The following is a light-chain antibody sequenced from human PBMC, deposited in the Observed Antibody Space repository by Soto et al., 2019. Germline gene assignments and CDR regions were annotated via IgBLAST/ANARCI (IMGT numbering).Light chain of an antibody. CDR2: AAY. Sequence: DIQMTQSPSSLSASVGDRVTITCRPSQGISSYLNWYQQKPGKPPKLLIYAAYSLQSGVPSRFTGGGSGTDFTLTISSLQPEDFATYYCQQTYTPLWTFGQGTKVEIK. CDR1: QGISSY. V-gene: IGKV1-39*01. CDR3: QQTYTPLWT. J-gene: IGKJ1*01.